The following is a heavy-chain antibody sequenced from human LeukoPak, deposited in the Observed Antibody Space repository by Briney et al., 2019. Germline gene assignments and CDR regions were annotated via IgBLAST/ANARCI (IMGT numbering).Heavy chain of an antibody. V-gene: IGHV4-38-2*01. CDR1: GYSISSGYY. Sequence: PSETLSLTCAVSGYSISSGYYWGCIRPPPGKGLEWIGSIYHSGSTYYNPSLKSRVTMSVDTSKNQFSLKLSSVTAADTAVYYCARVSSYCSGDFCLDAFDFWGQGTLVTVSS. J-gene: IGHJ3*01. D-gene: IGHD2-21*01. CDR3: ARVSSYCSGDFCLDAFDF. CDR2: IYHSGST.